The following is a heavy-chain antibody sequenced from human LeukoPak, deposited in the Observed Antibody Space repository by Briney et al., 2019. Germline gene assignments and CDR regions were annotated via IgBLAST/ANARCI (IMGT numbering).Heavy chain of an antibody. CDR3: ARYQGYSYDFDY. CDR1: GFTFSSYS. Sequence: GGSLTLSCAASGFTFSSYSMNWVRQATGKGLEWVSSISSSSSYIYYADSVKGRFTIARDNAKNSLYLQMNSLRAEDTVVYYCARYQGYSYDFDYWGQGTLVTVSS. V-gene: IGHV3-21*01. CDR2: ISSSSSYI. J-gene: IGHJ4*02. D-gene: IGHD5-18*01.